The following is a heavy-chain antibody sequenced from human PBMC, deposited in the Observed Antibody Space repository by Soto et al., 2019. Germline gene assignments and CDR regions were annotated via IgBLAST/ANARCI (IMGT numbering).Heavy chain of an antibody. CDR1: GYTFTSYA. J-gene: IGHJ5*02. CDR2: INAGNGKT. CDR3: ARDATSMKWYAFDP. Sequence: GASVKVSCKASGYTFTSYAMHWVRQAPGQRLEWMGWINAGNGKTKYSQKFQGRVTIIRDTSTSTAYMELSSLRFEDTAVYYCARDATSMKWYAFDPWGQGTLVTVSS. D-gene: IGHD2-15*01. V-gene: IGHV1-3*01.